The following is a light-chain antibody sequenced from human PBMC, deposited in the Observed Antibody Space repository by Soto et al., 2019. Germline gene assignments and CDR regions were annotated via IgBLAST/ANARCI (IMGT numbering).Light chain of an antibody. V-gene: IGLV2-23*02. CDR1: SSDVGSYNL. CDR2: EVS. Sequence: QSALTQPASVSGSPGQSITISCTGTSSDVGSYNLVSWYQQHPGKAPKLMIYEVSKRPSGVSNRFSGSKSGNTASLTISGLQAEDEADYYCCSSAATSTSFYVLGTGPNVTVL. J-gene: IGLJ1*01. CDR3: CSSAATSTSFYV.